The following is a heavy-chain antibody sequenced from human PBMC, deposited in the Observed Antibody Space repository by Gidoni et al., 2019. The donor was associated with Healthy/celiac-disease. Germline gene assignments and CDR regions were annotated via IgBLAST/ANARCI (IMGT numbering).Heavy chain of an antibody. CDR3: ARARYYGSGSYYYDY. Sequence: EVQLVESGGGLVQPGGSLRLSCVASGFTVSSNYMSWVRQAPGKGLEWVSVIYSGGSTYYADSVKGRFTISRDNSKNTLYLQMNSLRAEDTAVYYCARARYYGSGSYYYDYWGQGTLVTVSS. J-gene: IGHJ4*02. V-gene: IGHV3-66*01. D-gene: IGHD3-10*01. CDR2: IYSGGST. CDR1: GFTVSSNY.